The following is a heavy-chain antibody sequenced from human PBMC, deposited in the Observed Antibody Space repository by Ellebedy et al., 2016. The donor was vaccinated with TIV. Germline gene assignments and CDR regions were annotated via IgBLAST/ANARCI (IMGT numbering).Heavy chain of an antibody. J-gene: IGHJ6*02. CDR3: ARDGKIVGATWGYYYYGMDV. CDR1: GFTFSSYS. D-gene: IGHD1-26*01. CDR2: IWYDGSNK. Sequence: GGSLRLSXAASGFTFSSYSMNWVRQAPGKGLEWVAVIWYDGSNKYYADSVKGRFTISRDNSKNTLYLQMNSLRAEDTAVYYCARDGKIVGATWGYYYYGMDVWGQGTTVTVSS. V-gene: IGHV3-33*08.